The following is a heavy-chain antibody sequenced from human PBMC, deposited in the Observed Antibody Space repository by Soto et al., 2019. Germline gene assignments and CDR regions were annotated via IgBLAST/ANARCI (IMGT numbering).Heavy chain of an antibody. V-gene: IGHV1-24*01. D-gene: IGHD2-15*01. J-gene: IGHJ4*02. Sequence: ASVKVSCKVSGYTLTELSMHWVRQAPGKGLEWMGGFDPEDGETIYAQKFQGRVTMTEDTSTDTASMELSSQRSEDTAAYYCATGGKYCSGGSCFDFWGQGTLVTVSS. CDR1: GYTLTELS. CDR2: FDPEDGET. CDR3: ATGGKYCSGGSCFDF.